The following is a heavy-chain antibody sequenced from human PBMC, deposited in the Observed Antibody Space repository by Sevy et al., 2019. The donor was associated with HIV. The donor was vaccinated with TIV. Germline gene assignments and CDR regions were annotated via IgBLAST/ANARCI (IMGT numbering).Heavy chain of an antibody. CDR2: IWNDRSNK. D-gene: IGHD3-22*01. J-gene: IGHJ3*02. CDR3: ASLPNNYYDSSGSSGDDAFDI. V-gene: IGHV3-33*01. CDR1: GFTFSSYG. Sequence: GGSLRLSCAASGFTFSSYGMHWVRQAPGKGLEWVAVIWNDRSNKHYADSVKGRFTISRDNSKNTLYLQMNSLRAEDTAVYYCASLPNNYYDSSGSSGDDAFDIWDQGTMVTVSS.